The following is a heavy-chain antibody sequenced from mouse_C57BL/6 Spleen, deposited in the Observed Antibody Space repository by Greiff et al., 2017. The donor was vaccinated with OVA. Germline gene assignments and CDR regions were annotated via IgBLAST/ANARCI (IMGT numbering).Heavy chain of an antibody. CDR2: IYPRDGST. D-gene: IGHD1-1*01. J-gene: IGHJ3*01. CDR1: GYTFTSYD. V-gene: IGHV1-85*01. Sequence: QVHVKQSGPELVKPGASVKLSCKASGYTFTSYDINWVKQRPGQGLEWIGWIYPRDGSTKYNEKFKGKATLTVDTSSSTAYMELHSLTSEDSAVYFCAPPAYYYGSSYPFAYWGQGTLVTVSA. CDR3: APPAYYYGSSYPFAY.